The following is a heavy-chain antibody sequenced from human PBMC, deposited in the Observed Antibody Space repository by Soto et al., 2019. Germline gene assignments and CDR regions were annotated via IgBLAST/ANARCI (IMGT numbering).Heavy chain of an antibody. CDR3: ASQGYCSSTSCDPAPYYYYGMDV. CDR2: IYPGGSDT. CDR1: GYSFTSYW. V-gene: IGHV5-51*01. Sequence: PGESLNISCKGSGYSFTSYWIGWVRQMPGKGLEWMGIIYPGGSDTRYSPSFQGQVTISADKSISTAYLQWSSLKASDTAMYYCASQGYCSSTSCDPAPYYYYGMDVWGQGTTVTVSS. D-gene: IGHD2-2*01. J-gene: IGHJ6*02.